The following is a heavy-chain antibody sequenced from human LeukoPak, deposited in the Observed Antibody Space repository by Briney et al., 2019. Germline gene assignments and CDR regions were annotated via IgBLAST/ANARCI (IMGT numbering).Heavy chain of an antibody. Sequence: GGSLRLSCAASGFTFSSYGMHWVRQAPGKGLEWVAVISYDGSNKYYADSVKGRFTISRDNSKNTLYLQMNSLRAEDTAVYYCAKGGSDYSNYVGIDYWGQGTLVTVSS. V-gene: IGHV3-30*18. CDR3: AKGGSDYSNYVGIDY. D-gene: IGHD4-11*01. J-gene: IGHJ4*02. CDR1: GFTFSSYG. CDR2: ISYDGSNK.